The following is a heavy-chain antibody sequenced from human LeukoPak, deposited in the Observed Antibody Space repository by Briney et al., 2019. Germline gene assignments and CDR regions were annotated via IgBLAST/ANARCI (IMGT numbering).Heavy chain of an antibody. D-gene: IGHD6-19*01. CDR1: VLTLSSYA. CDR2: ISGSGGST. V-gene: IGHV3-23*01. CDR3: AVSGGPHFDY. J-gene: IGHJ4*02. Sequence: GGTLRLSCAPSVLTLSSYAMSWVRQAPGRGLEWVSAISGSGGSTYYADSVKGRFTISRDNSKNTLYLQMNSLRAEDTAVYYCAVSGGPHFDYWGQGTLVTVSS.